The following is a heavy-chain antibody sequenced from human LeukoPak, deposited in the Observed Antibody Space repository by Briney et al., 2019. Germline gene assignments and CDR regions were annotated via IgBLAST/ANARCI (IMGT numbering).Heavy chain of an antibody. CDR3: ARYGNPYYYDSGGYYYVEFAP. Sequence: SVKLSCKASGYTFTYCSLHWLQDAPGQGLERRRWITLDNGNTNYAKKFQCRVTITRDMSLRTACMELSSLRSEDSAVYYWARYGNPYYYDSGGYYYVEFAPWGQGTLVTVSS. D-gene: IGHD3-22*01. CDR2: ITLDNGNT. J-gene: IGHJ5*02. V-gene: IGHV1-68*02. CDR1: GYTFTYCS.